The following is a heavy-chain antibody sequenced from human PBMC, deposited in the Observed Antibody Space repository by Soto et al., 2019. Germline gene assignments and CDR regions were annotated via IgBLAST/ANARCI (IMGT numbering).Heavy chain of an antibody. CDR2: IYRDDDK. J-gene: IGHJ4*02. CDR1: EFSLTINGLG. V-gene: IGHV2-5*02. Sequence: QITLKESGPTLVKPTQTLTLTCTFSEFSLTINGLGVGWIRQPPGKALEWLALIYRDDDKRYSPSLMSRPTTTKXTXINQVVLKMTNMDPMDTATYYCARAYPGYDWGSFDYWGQGTLVTVSS. CDR3: ARAYPGYDWGSFDY. D-gene: IGHD3-16*01.